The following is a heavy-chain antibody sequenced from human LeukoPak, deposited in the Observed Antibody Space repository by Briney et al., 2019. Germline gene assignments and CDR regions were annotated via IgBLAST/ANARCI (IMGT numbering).Heavy chain of an antibody. Sequence: GGSLRLSCAASGFTFSSYSMNWVRQAPGRGLEWVSYISSSGSTIYYADSVKGRFTISRDNAKNSLYLQMNSLRAEDTAVYYCAREGRRYYYGSGSYYYMDVWGKGTTVTISS. CDR1: GFTFSSYS. D-gene: IGHD3-10*01. J-gene: IGHJ6*03. CDR2: ISSSGSTI. V-gene: IGHV3-48*04. CDR3: AREGRRYYYGSGSYYYMDV.